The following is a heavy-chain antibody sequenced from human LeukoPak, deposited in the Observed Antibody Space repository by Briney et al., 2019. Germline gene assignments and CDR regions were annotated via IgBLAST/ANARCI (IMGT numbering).Heavy chain of an antibody. CDR1: GGSISSSNW. Sequence: SGTLSLTCAVSGGSISSSNWWSWVRQPPGKGLEWIGEISHSGSTNYNPSLKSRVTISVDTSKNQFSLKLSSVTAADTAVYYCARGVLGTGDAFDIWGQGTMVTVSS. V-gene: IGHV4-4*02. D-gene: IGHD6-13*01. CDR3: ARGVLGTGDAFDI. J-gene: IGHJ3*02. CDR2: ISHSGST.